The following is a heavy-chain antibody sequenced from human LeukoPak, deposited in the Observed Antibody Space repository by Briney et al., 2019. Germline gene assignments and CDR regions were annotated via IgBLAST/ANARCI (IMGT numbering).Heavy chain of an antibody. CDR3: ARYDCSGGSCSPGWFDP. Sequence: SVKVSCKASGGTFSSYTISWVRQAPGQGLEWMGRIIPILGIANYAQKFQGRVTITADKSTSTAYMELRSLRSDDTAVYYCARYDCSGGSCSPGWFDPWGQGTLVTVSS. D-gene: IGHD2-15*01. CDR1: GGTFSSYT. V-gene: IGHV1-69*02. J-gene: IGHJ5*02. CDR2: IIPILGIA.